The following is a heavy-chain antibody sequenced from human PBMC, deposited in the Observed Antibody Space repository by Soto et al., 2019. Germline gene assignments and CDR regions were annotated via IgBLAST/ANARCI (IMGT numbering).Heavy chain of an antibody. J-gene: IGHJ4*02. D-gene: IGHD5-12*01. CDR1: GFTFDDYA. CDR2: ISWNSGSI. CDR3: AKGHSGWFDY. Sequence: EVQLVESGGGLVQPGRSLRLSCAASGFTFDDYAMHWVRQAPGKGLEWVSGISWNSGSIGYADSVKGRFTISRDNAKNSLYLQMNSLRAEDTALYYCAKGHSGWFDYWGQGTLVTVSS. V-gene: IGHV3-9*01.